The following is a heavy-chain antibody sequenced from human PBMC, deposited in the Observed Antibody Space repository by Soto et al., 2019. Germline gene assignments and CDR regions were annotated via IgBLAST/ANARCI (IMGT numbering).Heavy chain of an antibody. V-gene: IGHV2-5*02. CDR2: IYWDDDK. J-gene: IGHJ6*02. D-gene: IGHD6-13*01. CDR3: AHSRIAAADPRGYYYYYGMDV. Sequence: QITLKESGPTLVKPTQTLTLTCTFSGFSLSTSGVGVGWIRQPPGKALEWLALIYWDDDKRYSPSLKSRLTITKDTSKNQVVLTMTNMDPVDTATYYCAHSRIAAADPRGYYYYYGMDVWVQGTTVTVSS. CDR1: GFSLSTSGVG.